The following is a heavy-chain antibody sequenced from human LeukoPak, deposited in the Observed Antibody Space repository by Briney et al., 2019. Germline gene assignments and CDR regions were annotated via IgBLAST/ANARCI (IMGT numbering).Heavy chain of an antibody. J-gene: IGHJ4*02. CDR3: AKDPGVTMVRGVIRGFDY. V-gene: IGHV3-30*04. Sequence: PGGSLRLSCAASGFTFSSYAMHWVRQAPGKGLEWVAVISYDGSNKYYADSVKGRFTISRDNSKNTLYLQMNSLRAEDTAVYYCAKDPGVTMVRGVIRGFDYWGQGTLVTVSS. D-gene: IGHD3-10*01. CDR1: GFTFSSYA. CDR2: ISYDGSNK.